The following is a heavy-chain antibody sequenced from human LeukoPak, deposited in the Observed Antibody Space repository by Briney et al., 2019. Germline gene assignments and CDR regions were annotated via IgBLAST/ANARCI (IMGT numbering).Heavy chain of an antibody. CDR2: IRSKANSYAT. J-gene: IGHJ4*02. CDR3: TRQEPYYYDSSGYYYFDY. D-gene: IGHD3-22*01. CDR1: GFTFSSYA. V-gene: IGHV3-73*01. Sequence: GGSLRLSCAASGFTFSSYAMSWVRQASGKGLEWVGRIRSKANSYATAYAASVKGRFTISRDDSKNTAYLQMNSLKTEDTAVYYCTRQEPYYYDSSGYYYFDYWGQGTLVTVSS.